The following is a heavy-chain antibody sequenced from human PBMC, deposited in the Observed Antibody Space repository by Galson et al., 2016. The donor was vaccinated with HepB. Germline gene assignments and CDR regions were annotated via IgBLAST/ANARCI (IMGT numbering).Heavy chain of an antibody. CDR3: AHTGPPRTDYDYRPWSFDL. D-gene: IGHD3-22*01. Sequence: PALVKPTQTLTLTCTFSGFSLSTRGVGVGWIRQPPGKALEWFALVYWDDHKRYSPSLQSRLTITKDTSKNQVVLTMTNMDPVDTATYYCAHTGPPRTDYDYRPWSFDLWGRGTLVTVSS. V-gene: IGHV2-5*02. CDR2: VYWDDHK. J-gene: IGHJ2*01. CDR1: GFSLSTRGVG.